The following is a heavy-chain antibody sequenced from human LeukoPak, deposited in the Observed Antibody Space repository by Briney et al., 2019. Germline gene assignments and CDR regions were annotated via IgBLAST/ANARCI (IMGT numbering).Heavy chain of an antibody. CDR3: ARDAGYCSSTSCYNWFDP. D-gene: IGHD2-2*01. J-gene: IGHJ5*02. Sequence: SETLSLTCAVYGGSFSGYYWSWIRQPPGKGLEWIGEINHSGGTNYNPSLKSRVTISVDTSKNQFSLKLSSATAADTAVYYCARDAGYCSSTSCYNWFDPWGQGTLVTVSS. CDR1: GGSFSGYY. CDR2: INHSGGT. V-gene: IGHV4-34*01.